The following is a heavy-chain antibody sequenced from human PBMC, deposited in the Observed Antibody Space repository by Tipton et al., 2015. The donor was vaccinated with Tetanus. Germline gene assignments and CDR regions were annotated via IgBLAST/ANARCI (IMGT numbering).Heavy chain of an antibody. CDR3: AKDLGEQYYYDSSGYRYPGPPYIFDY. J-gene: IGHJ4*02. V-gene: IGHV3-23*01. Sequence: SLRLSCAASGFTFSSYAMSWVRQAPGKGLEWVSAISGSGGSTYYADSVKGRFTISRDNSKNTLYLQMNSLRAEDTAVYYCAKDLGEQYYYDSSGYRYPGPPYIFDYRGQGTLVTVSS. D-gene: IGHD3-22*01. CDR1: GFTFSSYA. CDR2: ISGSGGST.